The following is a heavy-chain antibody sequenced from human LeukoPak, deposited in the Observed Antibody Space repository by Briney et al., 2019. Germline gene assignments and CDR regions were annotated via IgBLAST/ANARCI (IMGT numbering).Heavy chain of an antibody. J-gene: IGHJ5*02. D-gene: IGHD5-24*01. V-gene: IGHV3-74*01. CDR1: GSSLTSVW. CDR2: VTYDGSTT. Sequence: GGSLRLSCAVSGSSLTSVWIHWVRQVPGKGLAWVSYVTYDGSTTIYADSVKGRFTISRDNAYNTVYLQMNSLRAEDTAIYYCARAGDGCSLVPCGQPALVTVSS. CDR3: ARAGDGCSLVP.